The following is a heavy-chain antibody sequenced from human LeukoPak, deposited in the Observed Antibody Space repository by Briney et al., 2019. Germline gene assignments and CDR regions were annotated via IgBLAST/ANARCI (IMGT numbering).Heavy chain of an antibody. CDR2: INHSGST. J-gene: IGHJ5*02. CDR1: GGSISSYY. D-gene: IGHD6-13*01. V-gene: IGHV4-34*01. CDR3: ARVDIAAGVNWFDP. Sequence: SETLSLTCTVSGGSISSYYWSWIRQPPGKGLEWIGEINHSGSTNYNPSLKSRVTISVDTSKNQFSLKLSSVTAADTAVYYCARVDIAAGVNWFDPWGQGTLVTVSS.